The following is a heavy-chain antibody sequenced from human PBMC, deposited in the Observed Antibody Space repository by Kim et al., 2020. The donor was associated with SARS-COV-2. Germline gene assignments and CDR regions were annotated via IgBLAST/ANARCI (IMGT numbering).Heavy chain of an antibody. CDR2: ISGSGGST. J-gene: IGHJ5*02. CDR3: AKGLVVARDGRWLQTSVDP. V-gene: IGHV3-23*01. Sequence: GGSLRLSCAASGFTFSSYAMSWVRQAPGKGLEWVSAISGSGGSTYYADSVKGRFTISRDNSKNTLYLQMNSLRAEDTAVYYCAKGLVVARDGRWLQTSVDPWGQGTLVTVSS. CDR1: GFTFSSYA. D-gene: IGHD5-12*01.